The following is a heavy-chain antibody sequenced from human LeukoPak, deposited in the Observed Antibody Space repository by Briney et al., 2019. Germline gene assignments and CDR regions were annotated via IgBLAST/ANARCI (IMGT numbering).Heavy chain of an antibody. CDR2: ISYDGSNK. J-gene: IGHJ6*02. CDR1: GFTFSSYA. Sequence: PGGSLRLSCAASGFTFSSYAMHWVRQAPGKGLEWVAVISYDGSNKYYADSVKGRFTISRDNSKNTLYLQMNSLRAEDTAVYYCARDKGGGHYYGMDVWGQGTTVTVSS. D-gene: IGHD3-16*01. V-gene: IGHV3-30-3*01. CDR3: ARDKGGGHYYGMDV.